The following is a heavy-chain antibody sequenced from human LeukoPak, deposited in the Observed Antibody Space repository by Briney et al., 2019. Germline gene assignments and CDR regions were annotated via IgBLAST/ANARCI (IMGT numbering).Heavy chain of an antibody. D-gene: IGHD3-3*01. CDR2: IYHSGST. CDR3: ARSAAPLIIIFGVATNWFDP. J-gene: IGHJ5*02. V-gene: IGHV4-38-2*01. Sequence: SETLSLTCAVSGYSISSGYYWGWIRQPPGKGLEWIGSIYHSGSTYYNPSLKSRVTISVDTSKNQFSLKLNSVTAADTAMYYCARSAAPLIIIFGVATNWFDPWGQGTLVTVSS. CDR1: GYSISSGYY.